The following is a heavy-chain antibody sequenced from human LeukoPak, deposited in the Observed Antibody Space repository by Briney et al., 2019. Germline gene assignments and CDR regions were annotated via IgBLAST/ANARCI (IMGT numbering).Heavy chain of an antibody. CDR1: GFSFSSFW. V-gene: IGHV3-74*01. J-gene: IGHJ4*02. D-gene: IGHD1-26*01. CDR2: INPDGSFT. Sequence: PGGSLRLSCAASGFSFSSFWMHWVRRAPGKGLVCISRINPDGSFTTYADSVKGRFTISRDNAKNTLYLQMNSLRTEDTAVYYCARGSGSPGDYWGQGTLVTVSS. CDR3: ARGSGSPGDY.